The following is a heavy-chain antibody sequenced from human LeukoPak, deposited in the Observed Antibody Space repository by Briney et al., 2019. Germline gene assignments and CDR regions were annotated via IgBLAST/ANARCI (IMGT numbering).Heavy chain of an antibody. D-gene: IGHD6-13*01. J-gene: IGHJ4*02. CDR2: ISGSGGST. CDR3: AKVSSSPRQIDY. Sequence: GGSLSLSCPASGFTFRSYAISWVRQAPGKGLEWVSAISGSGGSTYYADSVKGRFTISRDSSKNTLYLQMNSLRAEDTAVYYCAKVSSSPRQIDYWGQGTLVTVSS. CDR1: GFTFRSYA. V-gene: IGHV3-23*01.